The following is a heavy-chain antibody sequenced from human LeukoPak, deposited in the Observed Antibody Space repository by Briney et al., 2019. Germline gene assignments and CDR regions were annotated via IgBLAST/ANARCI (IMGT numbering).Heavy chain of an antibody. V-gene: IGHV3-9*01. J-gene: IGHJ4*02. D-gene: IGHD3-22*01. CDR1: GFTFDDYA. CDR2: ISWNSGSI. Sequence: PGRSLRLSCAASGFTFDDYAMHWVRQAPGKGLEWVSGISWNSGSIGYADFVKGRFTISRDNAKNSLYLQMNSLRAEDTALYYCAKSVSSYYDSSGYNDYWGQGTLVTVSS. CDR3: AKSVSSYYDSSGYNDY.